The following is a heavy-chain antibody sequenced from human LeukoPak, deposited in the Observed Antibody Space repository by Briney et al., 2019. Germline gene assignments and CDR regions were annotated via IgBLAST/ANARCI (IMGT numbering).Heavy chain of an antibody. V-gene: IGHV4-39*01. Sequence: PETLSLTCTVSGGSISSSSYYWGWIRQPPGKGLEWIGSIYYSGSTYYNPSLKSRVTISVDTSKNQFSLKLSSVTAADTAVYYCARCPVVAATHQPDYWGQGTLVTVSS. CDR1: GGSISSSSYY. CDR2: IYYSGST. D-gene: IGHD2-15*01. CDR3: ARCPVVAATHQPDY. J-gene: IGHJ4*02.